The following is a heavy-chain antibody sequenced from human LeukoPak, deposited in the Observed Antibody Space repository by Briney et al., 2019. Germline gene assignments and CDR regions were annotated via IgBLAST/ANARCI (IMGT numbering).Heavy chain of an antibody. CDR1: GFTFSSYS. V-gene: IGHV3-21*01. CDR3: ARDFYDSSGYYVSDY. J-gene: IGHJ4*02. D-gene: IGHD3-22*01. Sequence: PGGSLRLSCAASGFTFSSYSMNWVRQAPGKGLEWVSSISSSSSYIYYADSVKGRFTISRDNAKNSLYLQMNSLRAEDTAVYYCARDFYDSSGYYVSDYWGQGTLVTVSS. CDR2: ISSSSSYI.